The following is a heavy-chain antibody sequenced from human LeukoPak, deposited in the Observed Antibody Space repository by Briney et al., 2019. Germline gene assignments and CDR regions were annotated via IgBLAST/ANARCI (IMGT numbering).Heavy chain of an antibody. CDR1: GFTFSSYC. Sequence: PGGSLRLSCAASGFTFSSYCMHWVRQAPGEGLEWVGFIWYDGSNKYYADSVKGRFNISRDNSKNTLYLQMNSLRAEDTAVYYCAKDSGYDLFDYWGQGTLVPLSS. CDR3: AKDSGYDLFDY. J-gene: IGHJ4*02. V-gene: IGHV3-30*02. D-gene: IGHD5-12*01. CDR2: IWYDGSNK.